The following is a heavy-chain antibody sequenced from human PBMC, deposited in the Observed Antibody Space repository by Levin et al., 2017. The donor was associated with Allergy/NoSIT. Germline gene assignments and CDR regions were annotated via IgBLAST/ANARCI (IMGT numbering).Heavy chain of an antibody. V-gene: IGHV3-23*01. Sequence: PAASVKVSCAASGFTFSSYAMTWVRQAPGKGLEWVSAITGGGGSTYYADSVKGRFIISRDNSKNTLYLQVNSLRAEDTALYYCAKVWTLGLPLTPLHVWGQGTTVTVSS. J-gene: IGHJ6*02. CDR1: GFTFSSYA. CDR3: AKVWTLGLPLTPLHV. CDR2: ITGGGGST. D-gene: IGHD3/OR15-3a*01.